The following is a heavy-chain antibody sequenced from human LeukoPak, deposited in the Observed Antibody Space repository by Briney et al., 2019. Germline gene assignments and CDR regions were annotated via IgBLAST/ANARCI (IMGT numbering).Heavy chain of an antibody. V-gene: IGHV4-59*01. CDR2: IYYSGST. J-gene: IGHJ6*03. CDR3: ARGTRLAYYYYYMDV. D-gene: IGHD3-3*01. Sequence: PSETLSLTCTVSGGSISSYYWSWIRQPPGKGLEWIGYIYYSGSTNYNPSLKSRVTISVDTSKNQFSLKLSSVTAADTAVYYCARGTRLAYYYYYMDVWGKGTTVIVSS. CDR1: GGSISSYY.